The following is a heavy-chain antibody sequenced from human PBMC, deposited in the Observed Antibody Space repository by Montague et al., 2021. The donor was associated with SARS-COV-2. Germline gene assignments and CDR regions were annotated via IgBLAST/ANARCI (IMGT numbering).Heavy chain of an antibody. CDR1: GGSISSHF. CDR3: AGATTVRGAVNWCDP. Sequence: SETLSLTCTVSGGSISSHFWSWIRQPPGKGLELIGYINYRGGINYNPSLKSRVPVSVDTTKNQFSLKLTSVIAADTAVYYCAGATTVRGAVNWCDPWGQGTQVIVSA. V-gene: IGHV4-59*11. CDR2: INYRGGI. D-gene: IGHD3-10*01. J-gene: IGHJ5*02.